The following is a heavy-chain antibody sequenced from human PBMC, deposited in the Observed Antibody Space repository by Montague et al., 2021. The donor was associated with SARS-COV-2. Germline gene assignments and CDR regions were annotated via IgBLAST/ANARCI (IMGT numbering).Heavy chain of an antibody. J-gene: IGHJ6*03. Sequence: SETLSLTCAVYGGSFSGYYWSWIRQPPGKGLEWIGEINHSGSTNYNPSXXSRVTISVDTSKNQFSLKLSSVTAADTAVYYCARARQDVVVPALGIGAYYYYYMDVWGKGTTVTVSS. CDR2: INHSGST. V-gene: IGHV4-34*01. D-gene: IGHD2-2*01. CDR1: GGSFSGYY. CDR3: ARARQDVVVPALGIGAYYYYYMDV.